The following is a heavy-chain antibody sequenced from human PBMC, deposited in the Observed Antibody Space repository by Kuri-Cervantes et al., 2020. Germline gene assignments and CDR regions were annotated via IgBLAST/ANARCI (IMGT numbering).Heavy chain of an antibody. CDR3: ARRRLGALGWFDP. D-gene: IGHD3-10*01. CDR1: GFTFSSYG. Sequence: GGSLRLSCAASGFTFSSYGMHWVRQAPGKGLEWVAVISYDGSNKYYADSVKGRFTISRDNSKNTLYLQMNSLRAEGTAVYYCARRRLGALGWFDPWGQGTLVTVSS. V-gene: IGHV3-30*03. J-gene: IGHJ5*02. CDR2: ISYDGSNK.